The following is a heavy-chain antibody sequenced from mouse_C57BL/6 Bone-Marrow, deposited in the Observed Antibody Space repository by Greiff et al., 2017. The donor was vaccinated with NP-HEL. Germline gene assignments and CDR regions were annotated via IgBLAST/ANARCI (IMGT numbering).Heavy chain of an antibody. CDR2: IRSKSNNYAT. J-gene: IGHJ1*03. D-gene: IGHD1-1*01. Sequence: EVKLQESGGGLVQPKGSLKLSCAASGFSFNTYAMNWVRQAPGQGLEWVARIRSKSNNYATYYAESVKDRLTISRDDSESMLYLQMNNLKTEDTAMYYCVRHDYGSSPYFDVWGRGTTVTVSS. CDR3: VRHDYGSSPYFDV. V-gene: IGHV10-1*01. CDR1: GFSFNTYA.